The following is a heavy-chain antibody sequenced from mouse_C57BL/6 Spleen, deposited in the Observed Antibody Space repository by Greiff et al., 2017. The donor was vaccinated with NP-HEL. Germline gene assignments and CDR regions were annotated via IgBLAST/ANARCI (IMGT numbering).Heavy chain of an antibody. Sequence: VQLQQPGAELVRPGSSVKLSCKASGYTFTSYWMHWVKQRPIQGLEWIGNIDPSDSETHYNQKFKDKATLTVDKSSSTAYMQLSSLTSEDSAVYYCARRAIVRDFDYWGQGTTLTVSS. J-gene: IGHJ2*01. D-gene: IGHD2-5*01. CDR3: ARRAIVRDFDY. CDR1: GYTFTSYW. V-gene: IGHV1-52*01. CDR2: IDPSDSET.